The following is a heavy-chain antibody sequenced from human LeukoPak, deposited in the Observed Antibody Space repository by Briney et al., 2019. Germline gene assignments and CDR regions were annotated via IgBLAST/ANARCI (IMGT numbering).Heavy chain of an antibody. V-gene: IGHV4-4*07. J-gene: IGHJ6*02. CDR3: ARWHYYGSGSPCYYYAMDV. CDR2: IYTSGSM. D-gene: IGHD3-10*01. CDR1: GGSIDNYY. Sequence: SETLSLTCTVSGGSIDNYYWNWIRQPAGKGLEWIGRIYTSGSMNYNPSLKSRVTMSVDTSKNQFSLKLSSVTAADTAVYFCARWHYYGSGSPCYYYAMDVWGQGTTVTVSS.